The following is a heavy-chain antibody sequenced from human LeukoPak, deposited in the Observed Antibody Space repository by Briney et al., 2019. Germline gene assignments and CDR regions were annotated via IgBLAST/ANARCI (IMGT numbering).Heavy chain of an antibody. CDR3: ARSGSYSLDY. CDR2: IIPIFGTA. J-gene: IGHJ4*02. V-gene: IGHV1-69*05. CDR1: GYTFTNYD. Sequence: GASVKVSCKASGYTFTNYDFNWVRQATGQGLEWMGGIIPIFGTANYAQKFQGRVTITTDESTSTAYMELSSLRSEDTAVYYCARSGSYSLDYWGQGTLVTVSS. D-gene: IGHD1-26*01.